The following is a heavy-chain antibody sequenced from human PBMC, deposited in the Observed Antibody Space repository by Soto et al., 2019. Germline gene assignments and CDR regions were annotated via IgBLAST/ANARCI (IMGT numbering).Heavy chain of an antibody. Sequence: PGGSLRLSCAASGFTFSSYSMNWVRQAPGKGLEWVSSISSSSSYIYYADSVKGRFTISRDNAKNSLYLQMNSLRAEDTAVYYCARDKDPYGSGSYFCPWGQGTLVTVSS. CDR3: ARDKDPYGSGSYFCP. D-gene: IGHD3-10*01. V-gene: IGHV3-21*01. CDR1: GFTFSSYS. CDR2: ISSSSSYI. J-gene: IGHJ5*02.